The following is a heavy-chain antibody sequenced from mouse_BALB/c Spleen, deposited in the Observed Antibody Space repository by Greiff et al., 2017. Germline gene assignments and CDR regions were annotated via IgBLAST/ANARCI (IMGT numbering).Heavy chain of an antibody. Sequence: EVQRVESGGGLVQPGGSRKLSCAASGFTFSSFGMHWVRQAPEKGLEWVAYISSGSSTIYYADTVKGRFTISRDNPKNTLFLQMTSLRSEDTAMYYCARGVDGYYYAMDYWGQGTSVTVSS. V-gene: IGHV5-17*02. D-gene: IGHD2-3*01. CDR1: GFTFSSFG. CDR3: ARGVDGYYYAMDY. CDR2: ISSGSSTI. J-gene: IGHJ4*01.